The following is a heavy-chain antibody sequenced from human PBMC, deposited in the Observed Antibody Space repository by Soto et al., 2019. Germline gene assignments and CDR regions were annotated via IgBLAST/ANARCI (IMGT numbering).Heavy chain of an antibody. J-gene: IGHJ6*02. V-gene: IGHV4-34*01. CDR1: GRSFSGYY. CDR2: INHSGST. Sequence: TETLSLTCAFYGRSFSGYYWNWIRQPPGKGLEWIGEINHSGSTNYNPSLKSRVTISVDTSKNQFSLKLSSVTAADTAVYYCARVSGIYYYGMDVWGQGTTVTV. CDR3: ARVSGIYYYGMDV. D-gene: IGHD3-10*01.